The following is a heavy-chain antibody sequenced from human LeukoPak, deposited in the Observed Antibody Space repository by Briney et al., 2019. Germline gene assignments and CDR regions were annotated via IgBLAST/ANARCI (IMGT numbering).Heavy chain of an antibody. Sequence: SETLSLTCTVSGGSISSYYWSWIRQTPGKGLEWIGYISYSGSTNFNPSLKSRVTISVDTSKNQFSLKLSSVTAADTAVYYCAREGTAGTNLNWFDPWGQGTLVTVSS. V-gene: IGHV4-59*01. J-gene: IGHJ5*02. CDR1: GGSISSYY. CDR2: ISYSGST. D-gene: IGHD1-1*01. CDR3: AREGTAGTNLNWFDP.